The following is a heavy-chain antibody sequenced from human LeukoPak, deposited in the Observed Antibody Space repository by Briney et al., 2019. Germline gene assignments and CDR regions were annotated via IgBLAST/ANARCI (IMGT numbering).Heavy chain of an antibody. Sequence: PQTRSPTCPVAAGSTTGRTYYCNWIRHPPLNGLEGLWYIYYCGCTCYNPSLKSRVTISVDTSRNQFSLRLNSVTAADTAVYYCARFLSSYSNSNFDSWGQGTQVTVSS. CDR2: IYYCGCT. V-gene: IGHV4-30-4*01. CDR1: AGSTTGRTYY. J-gene: IGHJ4*02. CDR3: ARFLSSYSNSNFDS. D-gene: IGHD6-13*01.